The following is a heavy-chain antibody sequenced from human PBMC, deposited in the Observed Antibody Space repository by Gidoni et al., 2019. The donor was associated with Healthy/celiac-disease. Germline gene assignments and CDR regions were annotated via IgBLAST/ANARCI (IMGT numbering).Heavy chain of an antibody. Sequence: QVQLQESGPGLVKPSGTLSLTCAVSGGSISSSNWWSWVRQPPGKGLGWIGKIYHSGSTNYNPSLKSRVTISVDKSKNQFSLKLSSVTAADTAVYYCARRGRQWLVHATFDYWGQGTLVTVSS. CDR3: ARRGRQWLVHATFDY. V-gene: IGHV4-4*02. J-gene: IGHJ4*02. CDR2: IYHSGST. D-gene: IGHD6-19*01. CDR1: GGSISSSNW.